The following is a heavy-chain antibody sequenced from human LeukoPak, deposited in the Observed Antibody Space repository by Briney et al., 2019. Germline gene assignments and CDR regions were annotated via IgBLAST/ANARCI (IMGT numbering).Heavy chain of an antibody. CDR1: GFTFSSYE. CDR2: ISSGGSSI. Sequence: PGGSLRLSCAASGFTFSSYEMNWVRQAPGKGLEWVSYISSGGSSIYYADSVWGRFTISRDNAKNSLHLQMNSLRDEDTAVYYCARPHSGHLFDYWGQGTLVTVSS. D-gene: IGHD3-10*01. V-gene: IGHV3-48*03. CDR3: ARPHSGHLFDY. J-gene: IGHJ4*02.